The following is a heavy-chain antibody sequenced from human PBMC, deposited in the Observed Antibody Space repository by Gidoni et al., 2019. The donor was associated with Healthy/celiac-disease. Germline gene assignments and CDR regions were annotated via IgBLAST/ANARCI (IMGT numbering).Heavy chain of an antibody. CDR2: IYYSGST. V-gene: IGHV4-39*01. D-gene: IGHD5-12*01. CDR1: GGPISSSSYY. J-gene: IGHJ4*02. Sequence: QLQLQESGPGLVKPSETLSLTCTVSGGPISSSSYYWGWIRPPPGKGLEWIGSIYYSGSTYYNPSLKSRVTISVDTSKNQFSLKLSSVTAADTAVYYCARLRYSGLDRSEAWGQGTLVTVSS. CDR3: ARLRYSGLDRSEA.